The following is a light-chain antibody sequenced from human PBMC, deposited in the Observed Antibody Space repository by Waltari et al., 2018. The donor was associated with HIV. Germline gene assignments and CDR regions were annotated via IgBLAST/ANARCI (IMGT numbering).Light chain of an antibody. Sequence: QSVLTQPPSASGAPGQRVTISCSGSFSNIGSTTVNCYQQLPGPAPRLLIYGSSQRPSGAPDRFSGSRSDTSASLDISGLHSEDEGDYYCAVWDDSLSEYVFATGTKVFVL. V-gene: IGLV1-44*01. CDR3: AVWDDSLSEYV. CDR1: FSNIGSTT. J-gene: IGLJ1*01. CDR2: GSS.